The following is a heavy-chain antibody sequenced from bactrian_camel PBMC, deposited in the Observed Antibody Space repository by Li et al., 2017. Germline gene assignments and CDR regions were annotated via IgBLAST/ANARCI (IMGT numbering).Heavy chain of an antibody. CDR2: IHSDGGAT. Sequence: QVQLVESGGGSVQPGESLTLSCAASGFSFTNYYPTWVRQAPGKGLEWVANIHSDGGATFYTDSVKGRFTISKDNAKNTVYLQMSSLKPEDTAAYYCARYLSDYLTVAYWGQGTQVTVS. J-gene: IGHJ4*01. CDR3: ARYLSDYLTVAY. D-gene: IGHD4*01. V-gene: IGHV3S6*01. CDR1: GFSFTNYY.